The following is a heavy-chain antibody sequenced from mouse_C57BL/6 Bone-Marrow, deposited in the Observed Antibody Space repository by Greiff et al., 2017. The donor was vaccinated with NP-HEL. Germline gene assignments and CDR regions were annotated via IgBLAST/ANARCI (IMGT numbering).Heavy chain of an antibody. CDR3: TTITTVVATDWYFDV. J-gene: IGHJ1*03. CDR2: IDPENGDT. V-gene: IGHV14-4*01. D-gene: IGHD1-1*01. Sequence: EVQLQQSGAELVRPGASVKLSCTASGFNIKDDYMHWVKQRPEQGLEWIGWIDPENGDTEYASKFQGKATITADPSSNTAYLQLSSLTSEDTAVYYCTTITTVVATDWYFDVWGTGTTVTVSS. CDR1: GFNIKDDY.